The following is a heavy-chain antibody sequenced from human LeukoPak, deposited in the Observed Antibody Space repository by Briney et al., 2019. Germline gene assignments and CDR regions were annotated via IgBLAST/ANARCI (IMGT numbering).Heavy chain of an antibody. J-gene: IGHJ4*02. Sequence: ASVKVSCKASGGTFSSYAISWVRQAPGQGLEWMGWISAYNGNTNYAQKLQGRVTMTTDTSTSTAYMELRSLRSDDTAVYYCARDYYDSSASGYWGQGTLVTVSS. CDR1: GGTFSSYA. CDR2: ISAYNGNT. V-gene: IGHV1-18*01. D-gene: IGHD3-22*01. CDR3: ARDYYDSSASGY.